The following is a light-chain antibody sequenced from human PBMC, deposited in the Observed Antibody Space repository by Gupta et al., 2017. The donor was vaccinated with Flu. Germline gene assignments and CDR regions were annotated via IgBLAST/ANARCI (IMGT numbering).Light chain of an antibody. CDR1: QDIRNS. CDR3: QQNRDLPV. V-gene: IGKV1-33*01. Sequence: DIQMTQSPSSLSASVGDRVTITCRASQDIRNSLNWYHQKPGKAPNLLMFDASFLEGGVPARFSGSGYGTDFTLTINGHQPQDVGKYYCQQNRDLPVFGPGTRVEI. CDR2: DAS. J-gene: IGKJ3*01.